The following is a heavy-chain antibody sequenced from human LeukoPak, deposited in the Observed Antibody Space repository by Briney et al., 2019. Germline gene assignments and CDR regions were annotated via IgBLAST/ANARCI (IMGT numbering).Heavy chain of an antibody. J-gene: IGHJ4*02. CDR2: ISGSGGST. Sequence: PGASLRLSCAASGFTFRSYAMSWVRQAPGKGLEWVSPISGSGGSTYYADSVKGRFTISRDNSKNTLYLQMNSLRAEDTAVYYCAKDPHIVVVTALVDYWGQGTLVTVSS. D-gene: IGHD2-21*02. CDR1: GFTFRSYA. CDR3: AKDPHIVVVTALVDY. V-gene: IGHV3-23*01.